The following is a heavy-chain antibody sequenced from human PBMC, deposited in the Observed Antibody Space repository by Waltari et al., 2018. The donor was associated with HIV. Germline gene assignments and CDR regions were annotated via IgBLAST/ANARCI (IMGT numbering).Heavy chain of an antibody. CDR2: ISGSGGST. J-gene: IGHJ2*01. D-gene: IGHD1-26*01. Sequence: EVQLLESGGGLVQPGGSLRLSCAASGFTFSSYAMSWVRQAPGKGLEWVSAISGSGGSTYYADSVKGRFTISRDNSKNTLYLQMNSLRAEDTAVYYCAKLGSGSYYIYWYFDLWGRGTLVTVSS. V-gene: IGHV3-23*01. CDR1: GFTFSSYA. CDR3: AKLGSGSYYIYWYFDL.